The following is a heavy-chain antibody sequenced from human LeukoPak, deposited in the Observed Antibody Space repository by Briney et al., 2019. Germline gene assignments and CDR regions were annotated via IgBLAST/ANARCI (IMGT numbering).Heavy chain of an antibody. CDR3: ARDQGQLANYYYYGMDV. Sequence: RASVKVSSTASGYTFTGYYVHWVRQAPGQGLEWMGWINPNSGGTNSAQKFQGRVTMTRDTSITTAYMELSRLRSDDTAVYYCARDQGQLANYYYYGMDVWGQGTTVTVSS. D-gene: IGHD6-13*01. CDR2: INPNSGGT. V-gene: IGHV1-2*02. CDR1: GYTFTGYY. J-gene: IGHJ6*02.